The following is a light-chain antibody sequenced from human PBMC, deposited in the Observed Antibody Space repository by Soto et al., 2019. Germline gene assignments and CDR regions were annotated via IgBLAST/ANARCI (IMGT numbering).Light chain of an antibody. Sequence: QSVLNQPASVSGSPGQSIAISCTGTSSDVGGYNSASWYQQHPGKAPKLLIYDVSNRPSGVSNRLSGSKSGNTASLTISGLQAEDEADYYCSSYSTGGSYVFGTGTKVTVL. CDR2: DVS. CDR3: SSYSTGGSYV. J-gene: IGLJ1*01. CDR1: SSDVGGYNS. V-gene: IGLV2-14*03.